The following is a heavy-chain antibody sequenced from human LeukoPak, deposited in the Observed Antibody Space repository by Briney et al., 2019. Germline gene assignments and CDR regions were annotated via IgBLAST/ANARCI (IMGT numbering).Heavy chain of an antibody. CDR1: GDSLSSNGFA. V-gene: IGHV6-1*01. CDR2: TYYRAKWNN. J-gene: IGHJ4*02. Sequence: PTLSLTCAIPGDSLSSNGFARGSIRPSPSRSLECLGRTYYRAKWNNDYAVSVKSRITLNPHISKNQFALQLNSVTREDTAVYYCARASLQSVYFDCWGQGTLVTVSS. CDR3: ARASLQSVYFDC.